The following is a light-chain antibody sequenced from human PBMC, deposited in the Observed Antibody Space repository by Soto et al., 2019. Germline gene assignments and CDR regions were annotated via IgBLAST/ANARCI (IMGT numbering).Light chain of an antibody. J-gene: IGKJ3*01. CDR3: QHRGNWLGT. V-gene: IGKV3-11*01. CDR2: DAS. Sequence: EIVLTQSPATLSLSPGERATLSCRASQSVGSFLAWYQQKSGQTPRLLIYDASNRATGIPARFSGSGSGTDFPLAISSLEPEDFAVYFCQHRGNWLGTFVPRTKVAIK. CDR1: QSVGSF.